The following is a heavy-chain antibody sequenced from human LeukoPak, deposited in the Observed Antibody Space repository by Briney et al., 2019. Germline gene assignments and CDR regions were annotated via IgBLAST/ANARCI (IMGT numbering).Heavy chain of an antibody. V-gene: IGHV3-30*04. Sequence: GGSLRLSCAASGVSFKNYPMHWVRQAPGKALVWVAFISYDASLKYYADSVKGRFTISRDNSNSTLFLQMNSLTPEDTAVYYCARGRSGSSPVFGYYMDVWGKGTTVIVSS. D-gene: IGHD3-10*02. CDR3: ARGRSGSSPVFGYYMDV. CDR1: GVSFKNYP. CDR2: ISYDASLK. J-gene: IGHJ6*03.